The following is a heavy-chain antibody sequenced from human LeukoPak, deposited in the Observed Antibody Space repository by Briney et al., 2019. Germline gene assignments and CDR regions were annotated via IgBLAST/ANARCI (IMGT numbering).Heavy chain of an antibody. J-gene: IGHJ3*02. CDR1: GFTFSSYS. D-gene: IGHD6-19*01. CDR3: VVIAVAGSAAFDI. Sequence: PGGSLRLSCAASGFTFSSYSMNWVRQAPGKGLEWVSYISSSSSTIYYADSVKGRFTISRDNAKNSLYLQMNSLRDEDTAVYSCVVIAVAGSAAFDIWGQGTMVTVSS. V-gene: IGHV3-48*02. CDR2: ISSSSSTI.